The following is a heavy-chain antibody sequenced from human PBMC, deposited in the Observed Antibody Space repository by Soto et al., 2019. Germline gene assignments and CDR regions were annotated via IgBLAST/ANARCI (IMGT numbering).Heavy chain of an antibody. CDR1: GGTFSSYT. V-gene: IGHV1-69*08. CDR3: ARDTVSYDYVWGSYRHDAFDI. Sequence: QVQLVQSGAEVKKPGSSVKVSCKASGGTFSSYTISWVRQAPGQGLEWMGRIIPILGIANYAQKFQGRVTITADKSTSTAYMELSSLRSEDTAVYYCARDTVSYDYVWGSYRHDAFDIWGQGTMFTVSS. J-gene: IGHJ3*02. CDR2: IIPILGIA. D-gene: IGHD3-16*02.